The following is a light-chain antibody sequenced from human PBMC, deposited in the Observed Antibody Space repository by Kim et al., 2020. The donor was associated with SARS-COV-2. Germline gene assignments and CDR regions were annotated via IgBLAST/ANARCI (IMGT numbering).Light chain of an antibody. Sequence: VALGQTARINWGGNNIGSKKVHWYQQKPGQAPVLVIYRDSNRPSGIPERFSGSNSGNTATLTISRAQAGDEADYYCQVWDSSTYVFGTGTKVTVL. CDR1: NIGSKK. V-gene: IGLV3-9*01. J-gene: IGLJ1*01. CDR2: RDS. CDR3: QVWDSSTYV.